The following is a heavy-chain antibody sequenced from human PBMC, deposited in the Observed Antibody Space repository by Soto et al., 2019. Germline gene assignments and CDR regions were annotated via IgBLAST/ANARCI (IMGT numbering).Heavy chain of an antibody. V-gene: IGHV3-9*01. D-gene: IGHD6-13*01. Sequence: GGSQRLSCAASGFTFDDYAMHWVRQVPGKGLEWVSGINWNSGSIGYADSVKGRFAISRDNAKNSLHLQMNSLRAEDTAFYYCVKDESINWYSGHFRHWGQGTLVTVSS. CDR1: GFTFDDYA. CDR2: INWNSGSI. CDR3: VKDESINWYSGHFRH. J-gene: IGHJ1*01.